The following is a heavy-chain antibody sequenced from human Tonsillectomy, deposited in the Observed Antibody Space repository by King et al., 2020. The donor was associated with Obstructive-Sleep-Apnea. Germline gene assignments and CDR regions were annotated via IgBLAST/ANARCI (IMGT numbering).Heavy chain of an antibody. D-gene: IGHD6-6*01. V-gene: IGHV3-30*04. Sequence: VQLVESGGGVVQPGRSLRLSCAASGFTFSNYAMHWVRQAPGKGLEWVAVISYDGSNKYYADSVKGRFTISRDNSKNTLYLQMNSLRGEDTAVYYCARGGDGSSSVAADHYYGMDVWGQGTTVTVSS. CDR2: ISYDGSNK. J-gene: IGHJ6*02. CDR3: ARGGDGSSSVAADHYYGMDV. CDR1: GFTFSNYA.